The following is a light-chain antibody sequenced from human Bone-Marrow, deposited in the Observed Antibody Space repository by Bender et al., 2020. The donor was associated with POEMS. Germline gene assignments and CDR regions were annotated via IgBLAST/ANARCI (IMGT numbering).Light chain of an antibody. J-gene: IGLJ3*02. Sequence: QSALTQPPSVSGSPGQSVTISCTGTSSDVGSYNRVSWYQQPPGTAPKLMIYDVSNRPSGVSNRFSGSKSGNTASLTSSGLQAEDEAHYYYCSYTGSTTWMYGKGTKVTVL. V-gene: IGLV2-18*02. CDR2: DVS. CDR3: CSYTGSTTWM. CDR1: SSDVGSYNR.